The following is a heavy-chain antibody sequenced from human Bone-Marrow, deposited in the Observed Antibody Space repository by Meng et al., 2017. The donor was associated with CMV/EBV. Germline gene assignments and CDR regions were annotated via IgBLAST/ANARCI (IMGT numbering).Heavy chain of an antibody. V-gene: IGHV3-53*05. J-gene: IGHJ6*02. CDR3: ARNDIVVVPAANYYGMDV. CDR2: IYSGGST. Sequence: GGSLRLSCAASGFTVSSNYMSWVRQAPGKGLEWVSVIYSGGSTYYADSVKGRFTISRDNSKNTLYLQMNSLRAEDTAVYYCARNDIVVVPAANYYGMDVWGQGTTVTVSS. CDR1: GFTVSSNY. D-gene: IGHD2-2*01.